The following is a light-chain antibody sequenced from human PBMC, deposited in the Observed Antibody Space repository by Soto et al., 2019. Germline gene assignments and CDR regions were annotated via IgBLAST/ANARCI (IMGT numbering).Light chain of an antibody. Sequence: QSVLTQPPSASGTPGQRVTISCTGGRSNIGRNTVNWYQQLPGTAPKLLMYKDNQRPSGVPDRFSGSKSGTSASLAISGLQSEDEADYYCAAWDASLSGVVFGGGTTVTVL. CDR3: AAWDASLSGVV. J-gene: IGLJ2*01. V-gene: IGLV1-44*01. CDR2: KDN. CDR1: RSNIGRNT.